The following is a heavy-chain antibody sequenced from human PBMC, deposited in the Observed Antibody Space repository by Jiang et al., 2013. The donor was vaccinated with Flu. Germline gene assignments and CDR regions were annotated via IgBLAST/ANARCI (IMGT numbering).Heavy chain of an antibody. J-gene: IGHJ4*02. CDR1: GDSIKQKFLL. Sequence: PSETLSLTCTVSGDSIKQKFLLLGLDPPAPREGAGVDWDYLYNERTYYNPSLKSRVLISADRPKNEFSLRLTSVTAADTAVYYCARLEYCDGGYCSHDYWGQGTLVTVSP. V-gene: IGHV4-39*01. CDR3: ARLEYCDGGYCSHDY. D-gene: IGHD5-18*01. CDR2: LYNERT.